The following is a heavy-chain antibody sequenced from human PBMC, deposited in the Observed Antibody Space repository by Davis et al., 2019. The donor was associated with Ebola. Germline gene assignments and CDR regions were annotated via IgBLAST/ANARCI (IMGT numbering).Heavy chain of an antibody. D-gene: IGHD6-19*01. Sequence: GESLKISCAASGFNFSSYWMSWVRQAPGKGLEWVANIKQDGSEKYYVDSVKGRFTISRDNAKNSLYLQMNSLRAEDTALYYCARDLRGWGSVFDYWGQGTLVTVSS. CDR1: GFNFSSYW. V-gene: IGHV3-7*03. J-gene: IGHJ4*02. CDR2: IKQDGSEK. CDR3: ARDLRGWGSVFDY.